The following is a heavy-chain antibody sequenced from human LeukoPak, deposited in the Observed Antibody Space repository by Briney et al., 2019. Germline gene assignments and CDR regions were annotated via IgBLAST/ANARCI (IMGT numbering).Heavy chain of an antibody. CDR1: GFTFSSYG. D-gene: IGHD4-17*01. CDR2: IWYDGSNK. Sequence: GRSLRLSCAASGFTFSSYGMHWVRQAPGKGLEWVAVIWYDGSNKYYADSVKGRFTISRDNSKNTLYLQMNSLRAEDTAVYYCARTDYGDSPWYFDLWGRGTLVTVSS. CDR3: ARTDYGDSPWYFDL. V-gene: IGHV3-33*01. J-gene: IGHJ2*01.